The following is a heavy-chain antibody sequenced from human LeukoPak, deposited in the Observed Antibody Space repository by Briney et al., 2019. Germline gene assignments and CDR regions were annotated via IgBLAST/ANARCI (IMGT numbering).Heavy chain of an antibody. CDR3: ARVERYCSSTSCSYFDY. V-gene: IGHV1-8*02. J-gene: IGHJ4*02. Sequence: ASVKVSCRASGYTFTSYDINWVRQATGQGLEWMGWMNPNSGNTGYAQKFQGRVTMTRNTSISTAYMELSRLRSDDTAVYYCARVERYCSSTSCSYFDYWGQGTLVTVSS. CDR1: GYTFTSYD. CDR2: MNPNSGNT. D-gene: IGHD2-2*01.